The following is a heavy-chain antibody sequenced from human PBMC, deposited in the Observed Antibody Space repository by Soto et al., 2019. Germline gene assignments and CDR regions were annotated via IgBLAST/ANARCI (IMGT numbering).Heavy chain of an antibody. D-gene: IGHD3-22*01. CDR2: INHSGST. CDR1: GGSFSGYY. J-gene: IGHJ4*02. Sequence: PSETLSLTCAVYGGSFSGYYWSWIRQPPGKGLEWIGEINHSGSTNYNPSLKSRVTISVDTSKNQFSLKLSSVTAADTAVYYCARGVRLGITMIVVVIPYFDYWGQGTLVTVS. V-gene: IGHV4-34*01. CDR3: ARGVRLGITMIVVVIPYFDY.